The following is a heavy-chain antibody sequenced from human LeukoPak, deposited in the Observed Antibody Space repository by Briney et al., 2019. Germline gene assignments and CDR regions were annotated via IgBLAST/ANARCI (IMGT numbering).Heavy chain of an antibody. D-gene: IGHD3-3*01. V-gene: IGHV3-23*01. CDR2: ISGSGGST. Sequence: GGSLRLSCAASGFTFNSYAMSWVRQAPGKGLEWVSAISGSGGSTYYADSVKGRFTISRDNSKNTLYLQMNSLRAEDTAVYYCAKDLPRAYDFWSGYSSWGQGTLVTVSS. CDR1: GFTFNSYA. J-gene: IGHJ5*02. CDR3: AKDLPRAYDFWSGYSS.